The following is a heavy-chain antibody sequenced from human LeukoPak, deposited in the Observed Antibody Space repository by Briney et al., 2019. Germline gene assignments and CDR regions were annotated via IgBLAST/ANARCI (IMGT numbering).Heavy chain of an antibody. D-gene: IGHD3-22*01. Sequence: GGSLRLSCAASEFTFSSYWMSWVRQAPGKGLEWVAKISQDGSEMYYADSVKGRFTISRDNAKNSLYLQMNSLRAEDTAVYYCARVNYYDSSGYYQNYFDYWGQGTLVTVSS. CDR2: ISQDGSEM. J-gene: IGHJ4*02. V-gene: IGHV3-7*01. CDR3: ARVNYYDSSGYYQNYFDY. CDR1: EFTFSSYW.